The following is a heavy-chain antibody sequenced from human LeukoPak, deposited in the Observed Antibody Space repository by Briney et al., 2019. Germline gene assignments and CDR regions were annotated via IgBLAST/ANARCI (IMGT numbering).Heavy chain of an antibody. J-gene: IGHJ4*02. CDR1: GGSISSGGYY. CDR3: ARGTGYSSGWYIRNYFDY. V-gene: IGHV4-30-2*01. CDR2: IYHSGST. D-gene: IGHD6-19*01. Sequence: PSETLSLTCTVSGGSISSGGYYWSWIRQPPGKGLEWIGYIYHSGSTYYNPSLKSRVTISVDRSKNQFSLKLSSVTAADTAVYSCARGTGYSSGWYIRNYFDYWGPGTLVTVSS.